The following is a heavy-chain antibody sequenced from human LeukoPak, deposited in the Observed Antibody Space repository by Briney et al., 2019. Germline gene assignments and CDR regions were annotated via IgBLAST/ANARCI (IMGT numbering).Heavy chain of an antibody. CDR3: AREPLYCSSTSCYDY. D-gene: IGHD2-2*01. CDR2: ISYDGSNK. J-gene: IGHJ4*02. Sequence: LPGRSLRLSCAASGFTFSSYAMHWVRQAPGKGLEWVAVISYDGSNKYYADSVKGRFTISRDNSKNTLYLQMNSLRAEDTAVYYCAREPLYCSSTSCYDYWGQGTLVTVSS. V-gene: IGHV3-30-3*01. CDR1: GFTFSSYA.